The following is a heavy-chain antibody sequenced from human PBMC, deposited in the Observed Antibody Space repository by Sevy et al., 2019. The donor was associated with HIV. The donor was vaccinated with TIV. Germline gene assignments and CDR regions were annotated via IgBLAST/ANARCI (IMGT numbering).Heavy chain of an antibody. J-gene: IGHJ6*02. Sequence: ASVKVSCKASGFTFTSSAVQWVRQARGQRLEWIGWIVVGSGNTNYAQKFQERVTITRDMSTSTAYMELSSLRSEDTAVYYCAADLASRMRAVAGGGYYYYGMDVWGQGTTVTVSS. CDR1: GFTFTSSA. D-gene: IGHD6-19*01. V-gene: IGHV1-58*01. CDR3: AADLASRMRAVAGGGYYYYGMDV. CDR2: IVVGSGNT.